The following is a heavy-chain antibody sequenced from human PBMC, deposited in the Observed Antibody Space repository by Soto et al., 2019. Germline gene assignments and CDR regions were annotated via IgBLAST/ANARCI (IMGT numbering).Heavy chain of an antibody. J-gene: IGHJ4*02. Sequence: SVKVSCKASGGTFSSYAISWVRQAPGQGLEWMGGIIPIFGTANYAQKYQGRVTITADESTSTAYMELSSLRSEDTAVYYCARSDSSGWYGNNYFDYWGQGTLVTVSS. CDR2: IIPIFGTA. CDR3: ARSDSSGWYGNNYFDY. D-gene: IGHD6-19*01. V-gene: IGHV1-69*13. CDR1: GGTFSSYA.